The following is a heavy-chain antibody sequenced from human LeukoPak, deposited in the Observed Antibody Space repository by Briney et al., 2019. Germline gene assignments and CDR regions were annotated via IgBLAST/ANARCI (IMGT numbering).Heavy chain of an antibody. CDR2: IKNDDGAT. CDR3: NGPTY. V-gene: IGHV3-7*05. J-gene: IGHJ4*02. Sequence: GGSLRLSCVASGFTFGNYWMNWVRQAPGKGLEWVANIKNDDGATYYLDSVKGRFTISRDNAKSSLYLQMDSLRADNTAVYYCNGPTYWGQGSLVTASS. D-gene: IGHD2-8*01. CDR1: GFTFGNYW.